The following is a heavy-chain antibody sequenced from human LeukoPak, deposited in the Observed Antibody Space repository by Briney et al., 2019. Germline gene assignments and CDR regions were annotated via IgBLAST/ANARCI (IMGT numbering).Heavy chain of an antibody. CDR3: ARGVSRYYYDSSGYFDA. J-gene: IGHJ5*02. V-gene: IGHV1-8*01. D-gene: IGHD3-22*01. CDR1: GYTFTSYD. CDR2: MNPNSGNT. Sequence: ASVKVSCKASGYTFTSYDINWVRQATGQGLEWMGWMNPNSGNTGHAQKFQGRVTMTRNTSISTAYMELSSLRSEDTAVYYCARGVSRYYYDSSGYFDAWGQGTLVTVSS.